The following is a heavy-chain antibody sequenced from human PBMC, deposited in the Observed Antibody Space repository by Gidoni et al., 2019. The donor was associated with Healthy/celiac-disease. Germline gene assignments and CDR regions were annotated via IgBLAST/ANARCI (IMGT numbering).Heavy chain of an antibody. CDR2: ISSSSSYI. J-gene: IGHJ4*02. CDR3: ARSVGGPPNHGDYDFDY. D-gene: IGHD4-17*01. V-gene: IGHV3-21*01. Sequence: EVQLVESGGGLVKPGGSLRLSCAASGFTFSSYSMNWVRQAPGKGLEWVSSISSSSSYIYYADSVKGRFTISRDNAKNSLYLQMNSLRAEDTAVYYCARSVGGPPNHGDYDFDYWGQGTLVTVSS. CDR1: GFTFSSYS.